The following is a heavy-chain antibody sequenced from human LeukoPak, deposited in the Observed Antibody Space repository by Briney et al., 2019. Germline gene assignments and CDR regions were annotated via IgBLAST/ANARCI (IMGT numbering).Heavy chain of an antibody. CDR3: ARWTFSAARPYSGWFDP. J-gene: IGHJ5*02. V-gene: IGHV1-69*05. Sequence: SVKVSCKASGGTFSSYAISWVRQAPGQGLEWMGGIIPIFGTANYAQKFQGRVTITTDESTSTAYMELSSLRSEDTAVYYCARWTFSAARPYSGWFDPWGQGTLVTVSS. CDR2: IIPIFGTA. CDR1: GGTFSSYA. D-gene: IGHD6-6*01.